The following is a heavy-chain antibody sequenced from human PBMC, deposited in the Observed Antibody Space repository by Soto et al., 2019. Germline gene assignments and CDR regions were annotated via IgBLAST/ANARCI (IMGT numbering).Heavy chain of an antibody. CDR1: GYTFTNYY. CDR3: ARVINRLLEWSHDD. J-gene: IGHJ4*02. D-gene: IGHD3-3*01. Sequence: QVQLVQSGAEVKKPGASVKVSCKASGYTFTNYYIHWVRQAPGQGLEWMGIINPNDRTTYYAQKVQGRVTMTGDTSTSTVYMELSSLRSEETAVYYCARVINRLLEWSHDDWGQGTLVTVSS. CDR2: INPNDRTT. V-gene: IGHV1-46*01.